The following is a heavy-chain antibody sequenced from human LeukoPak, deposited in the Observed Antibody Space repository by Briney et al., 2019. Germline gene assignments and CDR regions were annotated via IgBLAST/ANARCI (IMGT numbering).Heavy chain of an antibody. CDR2: IYSSGTI. D-gene: IGHD6-19*01. CDR3: ASDDPLGSGWGYHVY. J-gene: IGHJ4*02. V-gene: IGHV4-4*07. Sequence: SETLSLTCTVSGGSISSDYWSWIRQPAGKGLEWIGRIYSSGTINYNPSLKSRVTMSVDSSKNQFSLKLSSVTAADTAVYYCASDDPLGSGWGYHVYWGQGTLVTVSS. CDR1: GGSISSDY.